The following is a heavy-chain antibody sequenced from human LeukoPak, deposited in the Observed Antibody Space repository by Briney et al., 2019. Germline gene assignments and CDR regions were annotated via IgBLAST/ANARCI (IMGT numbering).Heavy chain of an antibody. Sequence: QTGGSLRLSCAASGFTFSSYGMSWVRQAPGKGLEWVSAISGSGGSTYYAGSVKGRFTISRDNSKNTLYLQMNSLRAEDTAVYYCARGGSYLSAFDIWGQGTMVTVSS. CDR2: ISGSGGST. V-gene: IGHV3-23*01. CDR3: ARGGSYLSAFDI. D-gene: IGHD1-26*01. J-gene: IGHJ3*02. CDR1: GFTFSSYG.